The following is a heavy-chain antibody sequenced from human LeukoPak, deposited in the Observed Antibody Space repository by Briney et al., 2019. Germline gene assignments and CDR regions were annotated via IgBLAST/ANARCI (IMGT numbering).Heavy chain of an antibody. CDR1: GFTFSSYA. Sequence: GGSLRLSCAASGFTFSSYAMSWVRQAPGKGLEWVSAISGSGGSTYYADSVKGRFTISRDSSKNTLYLQMNSLRAEDTAVYYCAKDHNSITIFGVVIIRDFDYWGQGTLVTVSS. CDR2: ISGSGGST. J-gene: IGHJ4*02. D-gene: IGHD3-3*01. V-gene: IGHV3-23*01. CDR3: AKDHNSITIFGVVIIRDFDY.